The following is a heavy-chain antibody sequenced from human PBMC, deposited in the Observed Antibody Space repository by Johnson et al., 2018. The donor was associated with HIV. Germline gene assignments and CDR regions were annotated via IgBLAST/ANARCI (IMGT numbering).Heavy chain of an antibody. CDR2: ISYDGSNK. CDR3: TTAKWLLGAFDI. J-gene: IGHJ3*02. Sequence: QVQLVESGGGLVQPGGSLRLSCTIYGFTFDDYAMSWVRRVPGKGLEWVAVISYDGSNKYYADSVKGRFTISRDNSKNTLYLQMNSLKTEDTAVYYCTTAKWLLGAFDIWGQGTMVTVSS. D-gene: IGHD3-22*01. V-gene: IGHV3-30*03. CDR1: GFTFDDYA.